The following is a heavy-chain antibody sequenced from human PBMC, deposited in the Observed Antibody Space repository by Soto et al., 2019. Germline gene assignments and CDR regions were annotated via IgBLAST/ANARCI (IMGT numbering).Heavy chain of an antibody. J-gene: IGHJ4*02. D-gene: IGHD4-17*01. CDR1: GFTFSSYS. Sequence: EVQLVESGGGLVQPGGSLRLSCAASGFTFSSYSMNWVRQAPGKGLEWVSYISSSSSTIYYADSVKGRFTISRDNTKNTLFLQMNSLRAEDTAVYYCAKERATTTAFDYWGQGALVTVSS. CDR3: AKERATTTAFDY. CDR2: ISSSSSTI. V-gene: IGHV3-48*01.